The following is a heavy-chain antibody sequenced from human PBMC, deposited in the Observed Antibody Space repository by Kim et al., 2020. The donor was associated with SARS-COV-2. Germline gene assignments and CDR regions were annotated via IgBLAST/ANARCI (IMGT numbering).Heavy chain of an antibody. CDR3: ARKPTTGSWSYYVEY. D-gene: IGHD6-13*01. Sequence: AYSVKGRYTISRDNSKSTLYLRMNSLGVADTAVYFCARKPTTGSWSYYVEYWGQGTLVTVSS. V-gene: IGHV3-30*01. J-gene: IGHJ4*01.